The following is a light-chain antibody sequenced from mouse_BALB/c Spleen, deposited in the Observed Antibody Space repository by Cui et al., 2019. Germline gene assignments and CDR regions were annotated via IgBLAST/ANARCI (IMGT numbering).Light chain of an antibody. CDR1: QDFNSY. J-gene: IGKJ5*01. Sequence: DIKMTQSPSSMYASLGERVTITCKASQDFNSYLSWFQQKPGKSPKTLIYRANRLVDGVPSRFSGSGSGQDYSLTISSLEYEDMGIYYCLQYDEFPLTFGAGTKLELK. CDR3: LQYDEFPLT. V-gene: IGKV14-111*01. CDR2: RAN.